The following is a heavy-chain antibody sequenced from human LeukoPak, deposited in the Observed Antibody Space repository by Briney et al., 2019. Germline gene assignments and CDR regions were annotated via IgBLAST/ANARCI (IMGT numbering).Heavy chain of an antibody. Sequence: ALVTVSCKASGFHFTGYFMHWVRQAPGQGFEWMGWINPNSGGTNYAQKFQGRVTMTRDTSITTVYMELKTLRPDDTAIYYCARGNCAGGSCYSMDYWGQGTLVPVSS. D-gene: IGHD2-15*01. CDR1: GFHFTGYF. CDR2: INPNSGGT. J-gene: IGHJ4*02. V-gene: IGHV1-2*02. CDR3: ARGNCAGGSCYSMDY.